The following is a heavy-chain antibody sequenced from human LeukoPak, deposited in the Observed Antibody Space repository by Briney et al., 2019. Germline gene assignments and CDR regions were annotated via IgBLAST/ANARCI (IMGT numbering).Heavy chain of an antibody. CDR3: ARQSTTITGTAFYYYFYMDV. V-gene: IGHV4-59*08. CDR1: GGSISSYY. CDR2: IYYSGST. D-gene: IGHD1-7*01. Sequence: SETLSLTCTVSGGSISSYYWSWIRQPPGKGLEWIGYIYYSGSTNYNPSLKSRVTISVDTSKNQFSLKLSSVTAADTAVYYCARQSTTITGTAFYYYFYMDVWGKGTTVTVSS. J-gene: IGHJ6*03.